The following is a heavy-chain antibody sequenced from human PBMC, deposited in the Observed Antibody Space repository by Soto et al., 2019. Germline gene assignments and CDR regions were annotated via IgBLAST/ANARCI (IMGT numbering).Heavy chain of an antibody. V-gene: IGHV3-48*02. CDR2: ISSSSSTI. Sequence: GSLKRSCAASGFTFSSYSMNWVRQARGKGLEWVSYISSSSSTIYYADSVKGRFTISRDNAKNSLYLQMNSLRDEDTAVYYCARERIAARPLHYFDYWGQGTLVTVSS. CDR1: GFTFSSYS. CDR3: ARERIAARPLHYFDY. D-gene: IGHD6-6*01. J-gene: IGHJ4*02.